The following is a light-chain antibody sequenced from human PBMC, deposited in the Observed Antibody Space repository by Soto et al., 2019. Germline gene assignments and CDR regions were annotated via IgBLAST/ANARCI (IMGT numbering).Light chain of an antibody. CDR2: GAS. Sequence: EIVLTQSPGTLSLSPGERATLSCRASQSVGGNFLAWYQHKPGRALRLLIFGASNRAGGIPDRFSGSGSETDFTLTISSLEPEDFAVYYCQQYGSSPYTFGQGTKLEIK. V-gene: IGKV3-20*01. CDR3: QQYGSSPYT. CDR1: QSVGGNF. J-gene: IGKJ2*01.